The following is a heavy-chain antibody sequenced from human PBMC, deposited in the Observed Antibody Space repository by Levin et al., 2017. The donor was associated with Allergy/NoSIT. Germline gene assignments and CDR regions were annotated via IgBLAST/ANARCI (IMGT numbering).Heavy chain of an antibody. Sequence: GESLKISCAASGFTVSSYAMHWVRQAPGKGLEWVAVISYDGSNKYYADSVKGRFTISRDNSRNTVYLQMNSLRAEDTAVYYCARDPAYVAKRIYYYYGMDGWGQGTTVTVSS. D-gene: IGHD3-16*01. CDR2: ISYDGSNK. CDR3: ARDPAYVAKRIYYYYGMDG. V-gene: IGHV3-30*04. J-gene: IGHJ6*02. CDR1: GFTVSSYA.